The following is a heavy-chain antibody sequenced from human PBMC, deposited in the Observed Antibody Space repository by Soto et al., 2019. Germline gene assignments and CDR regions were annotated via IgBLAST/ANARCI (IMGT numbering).Heavy chain of an antibody. J-gene: IGHJ6*02. CDR3: AKDHRGSYYYYYGMDV. D-gene: IGHD1-26*01. Sequence: GGSLRLSCAASGFTFSSYGMHWVRQAPGKGLEWVAVISYDGSNKYYADSVKGRFTISRDNSKNTLYLQMNSLRAEDTAVYYCAKDHRGSYYYYYGMDVWGQGTTVTVSS. CDR1: GFTFSSYG. CDR2: ISYDGSNK. V-gene: IGHV3-30*18.